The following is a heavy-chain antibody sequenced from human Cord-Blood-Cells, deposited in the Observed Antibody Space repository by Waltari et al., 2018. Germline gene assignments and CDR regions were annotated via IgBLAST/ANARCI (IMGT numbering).Heavy chain of an antibody. D-gene: IGHD6-13*01. Sequence: QVQLVQSGAEVKKPGASVKVSCKASGYTFTGYYMHWVRQAPGQGLEWMGWINPNSGGTNYAQKFQGWVTMTRDTSISTAYMELSRLRSDDTAVYYCARLSPYSSSWYYFDYWGQGTLVTVSS. CDR3: ARLSPYSSSWYYFDY. J-gene: IGHJ4*02. V-gene: IGHV1-2*04. CDR1: GYTFTGYY. CDR2: INPNSGGT.